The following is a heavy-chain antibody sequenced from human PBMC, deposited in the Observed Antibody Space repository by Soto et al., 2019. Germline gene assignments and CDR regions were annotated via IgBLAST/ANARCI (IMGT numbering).Heavy chain of an antibody. V-gene: IGHV3-15*07. D-gene: IGHD2-8*01. CDR1: GFTFNNAW. CDR3: TTAGFTTGRSEH. CDR2: IKTKTDGGTT. J-gene: IGHJ4*01. Sequence: EVQLVDSGGGLVKRGGSLRLSCAASGFTFNNAWMNWVRQAPGKGLEWVGLIKTKTDGGTTDYAAPVKGRFTISRDDSKDTLYLQMNSLEIEDTALYYCTTAGFTTGRSEHWGQGTLVTVSS.